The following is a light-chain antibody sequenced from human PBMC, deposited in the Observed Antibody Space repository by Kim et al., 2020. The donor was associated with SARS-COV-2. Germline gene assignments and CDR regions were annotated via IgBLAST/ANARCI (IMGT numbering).Light chain of an antibody. J-gene: IGKJ5*01. V-gene: IGKV3-20*01. CDR1: LSIISND. CDR3: QQYGTSPLS. CDR2: GVS. Sequence: PPGETADPSCRARLSIISNDLAGYQRRPGQAPRLLGYGVSSRANGSPDRVSGSGAGTDFTLTIGGLEPEDSAVYFCQQYGTSPLSFGQGTRLEIK.